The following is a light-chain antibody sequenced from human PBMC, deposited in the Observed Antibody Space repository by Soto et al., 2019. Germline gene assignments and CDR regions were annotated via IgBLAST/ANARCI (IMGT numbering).Light chain of an antibody. J-gene: IGKJ2*01. Sequence: DIQMTQSPSSLSASVGDRVTITCRASQGISNYLAWYQQKPGGVLKLLMYSAYTYQSGLPSLCSGSGSGADYSVTISSLQLEDAATYDWEKYYCAPYAFGQGTKVEGK. CDR2: SAY. CDR3: EKYYCAPYA. CDR1: QGISNY. V-gene: IGKV1-27*01.